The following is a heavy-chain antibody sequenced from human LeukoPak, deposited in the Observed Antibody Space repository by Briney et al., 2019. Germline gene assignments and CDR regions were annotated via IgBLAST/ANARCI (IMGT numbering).Heavy chain of an antibody. CDR2: IYYSGST. V-gene: IGHV4-39*07. CDR3: ARAGAPYSGSYSGWFDP. J-gene: IGHJ5*02. Sequence: SETLSLTCTVSGGSISSSSYYRGWIRQPPGKGLEWIGSIYYSGSTYYNPSLKSRVAISVDTSKNQFSLKLSSVTAADTAVYYCARAGAPYSGSYSGWFDPWGQGTLVTVSS. D-gene: IGHD1-26*01. CDR1: GGSISSSSYY.